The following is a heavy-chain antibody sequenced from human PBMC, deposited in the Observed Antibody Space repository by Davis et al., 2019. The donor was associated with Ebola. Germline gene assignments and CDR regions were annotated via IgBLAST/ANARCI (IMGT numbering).Heavy chain of an antibody. CDR3: ARQSSGWYFIG. Sequence: MPSETLSLTCTASGGSVSSRDHYWGWIRQPPGKGLEWIGHIYNSGSTYYNPSLSGRLTISVDTSKNQFSLKLSSVTAADTAVYYCARQSSGWYFIGWGQGTTVTVSS. V-gene: IGHV4-39*01. D-gene: IGHD6-19*01. J-gene: IGHJ6*02. CDR1: GGSVSSRDHY. CDR2: IYNSGST.